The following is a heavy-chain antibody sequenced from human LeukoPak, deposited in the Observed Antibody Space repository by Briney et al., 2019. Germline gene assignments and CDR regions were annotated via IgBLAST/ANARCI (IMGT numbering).Heavy chain of an antibody. CDR3: ARDTYDILTSYYKWAFDI. CDR2: ISSSSSYI. V-gene: IGHV3-21*06. J-gene: IGHJ3*02. D-gene: IGHD3-9*01. CDR1: GFTFSSYT. Sequence: GGSLRLSCAASGFTFSSYTMNWVYQAPGKGLEWVSSISSSSSYIYYADSVKGRFTISRDNAKNSLYLQMNSLRAEDTAVYYCARDTYDILTSYYKWAFDIWGQGTMVTVSS.